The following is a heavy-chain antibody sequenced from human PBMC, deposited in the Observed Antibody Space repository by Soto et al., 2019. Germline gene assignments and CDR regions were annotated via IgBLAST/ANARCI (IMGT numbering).Heavy chain of an antibody. D-gene: IGHD4-17*01. Sequence: PGGSLRLSCAASGFTFDSYSMNWVRQAPGKGLEYVSAISSNGGSTYYANSVKGRFTISRDNSKNTLYLQMGSLRAEDMAVYYCARAPYGGNFDYWGQGTLVTVSS. J-gene: IGHJ4*02. CDR1: GFTFDSYS. V-gene: IGHV3-64*01. CDR3: ARAPYGGNFDY. CDR2: ISSNGGST.